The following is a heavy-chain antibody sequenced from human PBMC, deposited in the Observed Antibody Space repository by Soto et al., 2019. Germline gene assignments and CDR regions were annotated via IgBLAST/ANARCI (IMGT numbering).Heavy chain of an antibody. Sequence: QVQLQESGPGLVKPSQTLSLSCTVSGDSITSYYWSWIRQPPGKGLEWIGYIYYSGGTSYNPSLMSRVTISVDTSKNQFSLRLNSVTAADTAVYYCARVQRLELVVDFWGQGTLVTFSS. CDR1: GDSITSYY. CDR3: ARVQRLELVVDF. J-gene: IGHJ4*02. D-gene: IGHD1-7*01. CDR2: IYYSGGT. V-gene: IGHV4-59*01.